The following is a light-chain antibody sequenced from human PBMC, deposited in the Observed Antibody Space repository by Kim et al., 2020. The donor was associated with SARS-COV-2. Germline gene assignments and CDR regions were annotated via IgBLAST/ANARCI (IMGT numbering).Light chain of an antibody. Sequence: SYELTQPPSVSVSPGQTASITCPGDKLGDKYACWYQQKPGQSPVLVIYQDSKRPSGIPERFSGSNSGNTATLTISGTQAMDEADYYCQAWDSSTGGVFGG. V-gene: IGLV3-1*01. J-gene: IGLJ3*02. CDR2: QDS. CDR1: KLGDKY. CDR3: QAWDSSTGGV.